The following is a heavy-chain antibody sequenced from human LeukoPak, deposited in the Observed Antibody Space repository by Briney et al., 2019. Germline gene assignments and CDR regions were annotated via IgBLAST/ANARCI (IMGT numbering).Heavy chain of an antibody. D-gene: IGHD6-19*01. J-gene: IGHJ4*02. CDR2: ISGSGGST. Sequence: GGSLRLSCAASGFTFSSYGMSWVRQAPGKGLEWVSAISGSGGSTYYADSVKGRFTISRDNSKNTLYLQMNSLRAEDTAVYYCANRPSGWYYFDYWGQGTLVTVSS. CDR1: GFTFSSYG. V-gene: IGHV3-23*01. CDR3: ANRPSGWYYFDY.